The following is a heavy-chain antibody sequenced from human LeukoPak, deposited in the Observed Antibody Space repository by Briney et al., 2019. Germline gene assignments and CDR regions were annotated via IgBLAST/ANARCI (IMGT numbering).Heavy chain of an antibody. D-gene: IGHD5-12*01. CDR3: AREKIGSGYDQDLDY. V-gene: IGHV1-69*06. J-gene: IGHJ4*02. CDR2: IIPIFGTA. CDR1: GGTFSSYA. Sequence: SVKVSCKASGGTFSSYAISWVRQAPGQGLEWMGGIIPIFGTANYAQKFQGRVTITADKSTSTAYMELSSLRSDDTAVYYCAREKIGSGYDQDLDYWGQGTLVTVSS.